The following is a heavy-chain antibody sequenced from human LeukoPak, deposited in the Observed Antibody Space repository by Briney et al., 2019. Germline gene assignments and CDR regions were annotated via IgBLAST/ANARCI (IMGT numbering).Heavy chain of an antibody. V-gene: IGHV1-2*02. D-gene: IGHD3-22*01. CDR1: GYTFTGYY. CDR3: ASSLSYYDSSGSYYYYYYMDV. Sequence: ASVKVSCKNSGYTFTGYYIQWVRQAPGQGLEWMGWINPNRGGTNYAQKFQGRVTMTRDTSISTAYMELSRLRSDDTAVYYCASSLSYYDSSGSYYYYYYMDVWGKGTTVTVSS. J-gene: IGHJ6*03. CDR2: INPNRGGT.